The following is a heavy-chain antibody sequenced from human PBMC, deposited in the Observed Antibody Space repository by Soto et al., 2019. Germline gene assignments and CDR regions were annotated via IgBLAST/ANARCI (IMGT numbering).Heavy chain of an antibody. Sequence: LSCAAAGFSFSTYWMSWVRQAPGKGLEWLANIKQDENKIYYVDSVKGRFTISGDSAKNSLFLIMDSLRLEDTAVYYCAAYNISLHDAFDLWGQGTMVTVSS. D-gene: IGHD1-1*01. CDR3: AAYNISLHDAFDL. J-gene: IGHJ3*01. CDR2: IKQDENKI. V-gene: IGHV3-7*01. CDR1: GFSFSTYW.